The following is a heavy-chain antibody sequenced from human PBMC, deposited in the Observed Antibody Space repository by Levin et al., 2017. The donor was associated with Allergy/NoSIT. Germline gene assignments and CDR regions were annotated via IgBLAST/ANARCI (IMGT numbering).Heavy chain of an antibody. CDR2: ISWNSGSI. Sequence: SCAASGFTFDDYAMHWVRQASGKGLEWVSGISWNSGSISYADSVRGRFAISRDNAKNSLYLQMNSLRAEDTAFYYCAKDRLTTLTTTGASDIWGQGTMVTVSS. CDR3: AKDRLTTLTTTGASDI. D-gene: IGHD4-11*01. J-gene: IGHJ3*02. CDR1: GFTFDDYA. V-gene: IGHV3-9*01.